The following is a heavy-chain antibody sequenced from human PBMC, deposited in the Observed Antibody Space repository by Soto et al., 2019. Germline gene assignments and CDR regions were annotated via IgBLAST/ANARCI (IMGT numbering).Heavy chain of an antibody. D-gene: IGHD3-22*01. CDR1: GGTFSSYA. CDR2: IIPIFGTA. Sequence: QVQLVQSGAEVKKPVSSVKVSCKASGGTFSSYAISWVRQAPGQGLVWMGGIIPIFGTANYAQKSQSRVTITADESTSTAYMELSSLRYEDTAVYYCLRSSLGLDSSGYYAYWGQGTLVTVSS. CDR3: LRSSLGLDSSGYYAY. V-gene: IGHV1-69*01. J-gene: IGHJ4*02.